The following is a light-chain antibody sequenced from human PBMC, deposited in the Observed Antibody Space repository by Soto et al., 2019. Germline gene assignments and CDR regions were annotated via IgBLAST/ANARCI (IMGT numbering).Light chain of an antibody. CDR1: QSISSW. CDR3: QQYFGTPFT. V-gene: IGKV1-5*03. Sequence: DIQMTQSPSTLSASVGDRVTITCRASQSISSWLAWYQLKPGRPPKLLIYWASSRESGVPDRFSGSGSGTDFTLTISSLQAEDVAVYYCQQYFGTPFTFGGGTKLEIK. J-gene: IGKJ4*01. CDR2: WAS.